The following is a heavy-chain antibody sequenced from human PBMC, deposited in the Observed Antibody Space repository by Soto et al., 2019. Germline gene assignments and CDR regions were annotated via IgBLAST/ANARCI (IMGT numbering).Heavy chain of an antibody. CDR2: INPNSGGT. V-gene: IGHV1-2*02. Sequence: GASVKVCCKASGYTFTGYYMHWVRQAPGQGPEWMGWINPNSGGTNYAQKFQGRVTMTRDTSISTAYMELSRLRSDDTAVYYCASTSGAYDDFWSGYYHWGQGTLVTVSS. CDR3: ASTSGAYDDFWSGYYH. CDR1: GYTFTGYY. D-gene: IGHD3-3*01. J-gene: IGHJ5*02.